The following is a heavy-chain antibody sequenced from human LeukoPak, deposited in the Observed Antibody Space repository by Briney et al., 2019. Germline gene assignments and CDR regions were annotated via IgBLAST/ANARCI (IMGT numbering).Heavy chain of an antibody. CDR2: IYYSGST. CDR3: ARVDITEYSRTYYFDY. D-gene: IGHD6-6*01. J-gene: IGHJ4*02. CDR1: GGSISSYY. V-gene: IGHV4-59*01. Sequence: KASETLSLTCTVSGGSISSYYWSWIRQPPGKGLEWIGYIYYSGSTNYNPSLKSRVTISVDTSKNQFSLKLSSVTAADTAVYYCARVDITEYSRTYYFDYWGQGTLVTVSS.